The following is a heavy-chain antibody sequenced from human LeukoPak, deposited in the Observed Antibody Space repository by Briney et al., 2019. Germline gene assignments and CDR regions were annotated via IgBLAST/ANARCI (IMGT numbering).Heavy chain of an antibody. Sequence: SVKVSCKASGGTFSSYAISWVRQVPGQGLEWMGGIIPIFGTANYAQKFQGRVTITADESTSTGYMELSSLRSEDTAVYYCASKRRYSYGLDYWGQGTLVTVSS. D-gene: IGHD5-18*01. J-gene: IGHJ4*02. V-gene: IGHV1-69*13. CDR1: GGTFSSYA. CDR2: IIPIFGTA. CDR3: ASKRRYSYGLDY.